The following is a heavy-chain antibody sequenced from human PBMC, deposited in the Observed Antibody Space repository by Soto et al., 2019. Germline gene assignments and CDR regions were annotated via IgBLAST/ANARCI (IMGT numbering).Heavy chain of an antibody. CDR2: ISDSGDST. CDR3: ATLTTIWFGELGTFDY. Sequence: EVQLLESGGGLVQPGGSLRLSCAASGFTFSSYAMNWVRQAPGKGLEWVSTISDSGDSTYYADSVKGRFAISRDNSKNTLYLQMNSLRAEDTAVYYCATLTTIWFGELGTFDYWGQGTLVTVSS. CDR1: GFTFSSYA. J-gene: IGHJ4*02. D-gene: IGHD3-10*01. V-gene: IGHV3-23*01.